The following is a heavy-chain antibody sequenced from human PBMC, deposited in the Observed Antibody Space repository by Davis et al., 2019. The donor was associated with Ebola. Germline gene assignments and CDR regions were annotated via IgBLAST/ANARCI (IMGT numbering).Heavy chain of an antibody. V-gene: IGHV3-53*05. CDR3: ATTQWLREFDN. CDR1: SFTFINTR. CDR2: FYDQST. Sequence: PGGSLRLSCAPSSFTFINTRMNWVRQAPGKGLEWVSVFYDQSTAYADAVRGRFIISRDKSNNTLYLEMSSLRVDDTAVYYCATTQWLREFDNWGQGTLVTVSS. D-gene: IGHD6-19*01. J-gene: IGHJ4*02.